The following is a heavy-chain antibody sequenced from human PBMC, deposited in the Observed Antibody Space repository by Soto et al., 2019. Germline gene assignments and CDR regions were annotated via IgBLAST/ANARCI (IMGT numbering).Heavy chain of an antibody. CDR3: AKDAARTSGWYYFDY. CDR1: GFTFRTLA. D-gene: IGHD6-19*01. Sequence: LRLSCVASGFTFRTLAMGWVRQAPGKGLEWVSVMSYSGDEIYYADSVKGRFTISRDNSENTLYLQMSSLRAEDTAVYYCAKDAARTSGWYYFDYCGQGTLVTVSS. CDR2: MSYSGDEI. J-gene: IGHJ4*02. V-gene: IGHV3-23*01.